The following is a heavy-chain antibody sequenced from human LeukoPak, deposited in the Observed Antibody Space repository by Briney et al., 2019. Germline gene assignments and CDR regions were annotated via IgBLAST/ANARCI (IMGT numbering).Heavy chain of an antibody. Sequence: PGGSLRLSRAASGFTFSSYAMSWVRQAPGKGLEWVSAISGSGGSTYYADSVKGRFTISRDNSKNTLYLQMNSLRAEDTAVYYCAKDTVVTPEAFDYWGQGTLVTVSS. V-gene: IGHV3-23*01. J-gene: IGHJ4*02. CDR3: AKDTVVTPEAFDY. CDR1: GFTFSSYA. CDR2: ISGSGGST. D-gene: IGHD4-23*01.